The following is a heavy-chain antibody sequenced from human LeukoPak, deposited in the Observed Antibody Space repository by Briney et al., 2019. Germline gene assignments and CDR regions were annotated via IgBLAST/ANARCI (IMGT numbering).Heavy chain of an antibody. CDR2: INPNSGGT. V-gene: IGHV1-2*02. J-gene: IGHJ6*02. CDR1: GYTFTGYY. CDR3: ATRSGITMVRGVTLNYYYYYGMDV. Sequence: ASVKVSCKASGYTFTGYYMHWVRQAPGQGLEWMGWINPNSGGTNYAQKFQGRVTMTRDTSISTAYMELSRLRSDDTAVYYCATRSGITMVRGVTLNYYYYYGMDVWGQGTTVTVSS. D-gene: IGHD3-10*01.